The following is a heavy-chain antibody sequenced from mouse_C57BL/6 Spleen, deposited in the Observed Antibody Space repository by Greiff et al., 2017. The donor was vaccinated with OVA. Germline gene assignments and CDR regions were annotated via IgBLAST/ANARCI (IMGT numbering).Heavy chain of an antibody. J-gene: IGHJ2*01. Sequence: EVQVVESGPGLVKPSQSLSLTCSVTGYSITSGYYWNWIRQFPGNKLEWMGYISYDGSNNYNPSLKNRTSITRDTSKNQFFLKLNSVTTEDAATYYCASEGLAYFDYWGQGTTLTVSS. V-gene: IGHV3-6*01. CDR2: ISYDGSN. D-gene: IGHD3-1*01. CDR3: ASEGLAYFDY. CDR1: GYSITSGYY.